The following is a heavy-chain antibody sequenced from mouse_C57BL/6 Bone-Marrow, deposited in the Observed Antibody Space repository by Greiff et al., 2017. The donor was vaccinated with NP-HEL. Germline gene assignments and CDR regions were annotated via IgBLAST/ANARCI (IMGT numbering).Heavy chain of an antibody. V-gene: IGHV1-11*01. Sequence: QVQLQQSGAELASPGASVTLSCKASGYTFTDHIMNWVKKRPGQGLEWIGRIYPVSGETNYNQKFMGKATFSVDRSSSTVYMVLNSLTSEDPAVYDCGRRGGAITGSFAYWGQGTLVTVSA. D-gene: IGHD4-1*01. CDR3: GRRGGAITGSFAY. CDR1: GYTFTDHI. J-gene: IGHJ3*01. CDR2: IYPVSGET.